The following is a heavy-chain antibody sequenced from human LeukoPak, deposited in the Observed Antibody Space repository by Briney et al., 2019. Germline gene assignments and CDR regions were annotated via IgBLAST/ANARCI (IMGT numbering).Heavy chain of an antibody. Sequence: GGSLRLSCAASGFTFSSYAMSWVRQAPGKGLEWVSAISGSGGSTYYADSVKGRFTISRDNSKNTLHLQMNSLRAEDTAVYYCAKPPGALQSYGMDVWGQGTTVTVSS. CDR1: GFTFSSYA. V-gene: IGHV3-23*01. D-gene: IGHD4-4*01. CDR3: AKPPGALQSYGMDV. J-gene: IGHJ6*02. CDR2: ISGSGGST.